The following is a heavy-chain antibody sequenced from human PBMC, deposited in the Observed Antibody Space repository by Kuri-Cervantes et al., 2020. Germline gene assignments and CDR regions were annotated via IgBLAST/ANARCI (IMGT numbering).Heavy chain of an antibody. D-gene: IGHD3-10*01. Sequence: ASGYTFTKYAMHWVRQAPGQRLEWMAWSNAGNGNTKCSQDFQGRVTITRDTSASTAYMELSSLRSEDTAVYYCASPGLHFGSGSYYMPYYFDYWGQRTLVTVSS. CDR1: GYTFTKYA. J-gene: IGHJ4*02. CDR2: SNAGNGNT. CDR3: ASPGLHFGSGSYYMPYYFDY. V-gene: IGHV1-3*02.